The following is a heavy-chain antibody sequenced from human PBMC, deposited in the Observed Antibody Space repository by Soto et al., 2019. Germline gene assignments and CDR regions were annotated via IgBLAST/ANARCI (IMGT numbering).Heavy chain of an antibody. D-gene: IGHD2-2*01. CDR3: GRKMLGFTSRPNYWDVDL. CDR1: GFTFINYA. CDR2: ISGGGDAT. Sequence: EVQLLESGGGLVQPGGSLRHSCAGPGFTFINYAMNWVRQAPGKGLEWVSSISGGGDATFFADSVRGRITITRANCKQTETLQMNSLGVDDTALYYCGRKMLGFTSRPNYWDVDLWGRGDLVTVSS. J-gene: IGHJ2*01. V-gene: IGHV3-23*01.